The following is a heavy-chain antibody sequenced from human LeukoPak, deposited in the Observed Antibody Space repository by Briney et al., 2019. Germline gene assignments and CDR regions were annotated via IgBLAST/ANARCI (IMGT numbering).Heavy chain of an antibody. CDR2: IYSCGST. CDR3: AREDSSSSSDY. V-gene: IGHV3-53*01. J-gene: IGHJ4*02. Sequence: GGSLRLSCAASGFTVSSNYMSWVRQAPGKGLEWVSVIYSCGSTGYADSVKGRFTISRDNAKNSLYLQMNSLRAEDTALYYCAREDSSSSSDYWGQGTLVTVSS. CDR1: GFTVSSNY. D-gene: IGHD6-13*01.